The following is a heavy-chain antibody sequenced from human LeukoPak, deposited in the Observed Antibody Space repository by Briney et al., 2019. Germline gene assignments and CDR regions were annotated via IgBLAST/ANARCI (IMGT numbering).Heavy chain of an antibody. CDR2: IQNDGSNE. J-gene: IGHJ6*03. V-gene: IGHV3-30*02. CDR3: AKDRCSNGIGCYYYYMDV. D-gene: IGHD2-8*01. CDR1: EFTFSSHG. Sequence: PGGSLRLSCAASEFTFSSHGMHWVRQAPGKGLEWVAYIQNDGSNEQYADSVKGRFSISRDSSKNILYLQMNSLRAEDTAVYYCAKDRCSNGIGCYYYYMDVWGKGTTVTISS.